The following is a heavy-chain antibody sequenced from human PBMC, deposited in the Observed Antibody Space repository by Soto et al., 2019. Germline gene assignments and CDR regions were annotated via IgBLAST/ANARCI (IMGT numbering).Heavy chain of an antibody. Sequence: GASVKVSCKASGYTFTSYGISWVRQAPGQGLEWMGWISAYNGNTNYAQKLQGRVTMTTDTSTSTAYMELRSLRSDDTAVYYCARERMQEDHGLFDYWGQGTLVTVSS. J-gene: IGHJ4*02. CDR1: GYTFTSYG. CDR2: ISAYNGNT. CDR3: ARERMQEDHGLFDY. D-gene: IGHD4-17*01. V-gene: IGHV1-18*01.